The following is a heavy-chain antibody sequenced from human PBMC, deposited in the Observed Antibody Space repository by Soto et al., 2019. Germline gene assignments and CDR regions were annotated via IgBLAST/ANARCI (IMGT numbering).Heavy chain of an antibody. CDR3: ARGGVSPYHKHEFDF. Sequence: QVQLQESGPGLVKPSETLSLTCAVSGASITQYYWNWIRQYPGRGLEWIVSFSSTGSTVYNPSLRGRVTISLDTSKNQFSLTLNSVTAADTAVYYCARGGVSPYHKHEFDFWGQGTLVTVSS. CDR1: GASITQYY. CDR2: FSSTGST. D-gene: IGHD6-25*01. J-gene: IGHJ4*02. V-gene: IGHV4-59*01.